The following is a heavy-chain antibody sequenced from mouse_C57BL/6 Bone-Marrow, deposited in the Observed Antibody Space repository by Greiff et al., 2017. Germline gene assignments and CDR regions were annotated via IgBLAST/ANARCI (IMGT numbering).Heavy chain of an antibody. J-gene: IGHJ2*01. CDR3: ARSGITTVVFDY. V-gene: IGHV1-53*01. Sequence: QVQLQQPGTELVKPGASVKLSCKASGYTFTSYWMHWVKQRPGQGLEWIGNINPSKGGTNYNEKFKSKATLTVDKSSSTAYMQLSSLTSEDSAVYYCARSGITTVVFDYWGQGTTLTVSS. D-gene: IGHD1-1*01. CDR2: INPSKGGT. CDR1: GYTFTSYW.